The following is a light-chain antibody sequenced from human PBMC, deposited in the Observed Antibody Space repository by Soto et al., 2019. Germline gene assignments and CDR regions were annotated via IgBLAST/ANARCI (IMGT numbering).Light chain of an antibody. CDR2: GVT. CDR1: SSNVGGYNY. Sequence: QSVLTQPASVSGSPGQSITISCTGTSSNVGGYNYVSWYQQHLGKAPKLMIHGVTNRPSGVSDRFSGSKSGNTASLTISGLQAEDEADYYCSSYASTSPYVFGTGTKSPS. V-gene: IGLV2-14*01. CDR3: SSYASTSPYV. J-gene: IGLJ1*01.